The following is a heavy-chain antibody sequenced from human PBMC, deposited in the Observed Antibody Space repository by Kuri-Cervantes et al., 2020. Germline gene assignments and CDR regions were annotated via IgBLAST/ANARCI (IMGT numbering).Heavy chain of an antibody. CDR3: ARASGITMIVVVITLDY. D-gene: IGHD3-22*01. CDR1: GFTFSSYA. J-gene: IGHJ4*02. Sequence: GESLKISCAASGFTFSSYAMSWVRQAPGEGLEWVSAISGSGGSTFYADSVKGRFTISRDNSKNTLYLQMNSLRAEDTAVYYCARASGITMIVVVITLDYWGQGTLVTVSS. CDR2: ISGSGGST. V-gene: IGHV3-23*01.